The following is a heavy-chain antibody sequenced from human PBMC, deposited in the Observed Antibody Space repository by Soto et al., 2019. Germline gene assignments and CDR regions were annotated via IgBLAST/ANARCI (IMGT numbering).Heavy chain of an antibody. J-gene: IGHJ4*02. CDR1: GFTSSSYW. Sequence: EVQLVESGGGLVQPGGSLRLSCAASGFTSSSYWMSWVRQAPGKGLEWVANIKQDGSEKYYVDSVKGRFTISRDNAKNSLYLQMNSLRAEDTAVYYCARGLRYFDWYYFDYWGQGTLVTVSS. CDR2: IKQDGSEK. CDR3: ARGLRYFDWYYFDY. V-gene: IGHV3-7*03. D-gene: IGHD3-9*01.